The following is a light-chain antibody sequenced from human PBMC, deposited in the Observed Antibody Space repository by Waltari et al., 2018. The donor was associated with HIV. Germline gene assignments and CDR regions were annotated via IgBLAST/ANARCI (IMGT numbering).Light chain of an antibody. CDR1: SSNIGSNT. CDR2: SNN. CDR3: AAWDDSLNGHWV. J-gene: IGLJ3*02. V-gene: IGLV1-44*01. Sequence: QSVLTQPPSASGTPGQRVTIPCSGSSSNIGSNTVNWYQQLPGTAPKLLIYSNNQRPSGVPDRFSGSKSGTSASLAISGLQSEDEADYYCAAWDDSLNGHWVFGGGTKLTVL.